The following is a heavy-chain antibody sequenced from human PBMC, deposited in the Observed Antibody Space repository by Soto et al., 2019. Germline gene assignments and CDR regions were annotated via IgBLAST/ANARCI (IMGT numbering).Heavy chain of an antibody. V-gene: IGHV4-34*01. CDR1: GGSFSGYY. J-gene: IGHJ6*02. CDR3: GRAVVTAHYYCGMDV. D-gene: IGHD2-21*02. Sequence: QVQLQQWGAGLLKPSETLSLTCAAYGGSFSGYYWSWIRQPPGKGLEWNGEINQSGSTNYNPSLKSRVTLSVDTSKSQFSGNLRSVTAADTAVYYCGRAVVTAHYYCGMDVWGQGTTVTVSS. CDR2: INQSGST.